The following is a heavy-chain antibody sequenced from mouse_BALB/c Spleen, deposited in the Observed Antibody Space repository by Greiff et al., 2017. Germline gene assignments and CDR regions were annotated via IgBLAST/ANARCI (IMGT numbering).Heavy chain of an antibody. V-gene: IGHV5-6-3*01. CDR2: INSNGGST. D-gene: IGHD2-4*01. CDR1: GFTFRSYG. CDR3: ASSYYDYDVGYAMDY. J-gene: IGHJ4*01. Sequence: EVKLQESGGGLVQPGGSLKLSCAASGFTFRSYGMSWVRQTPDKRLELVATINSNGGSTYYPDSVKGRFTISRDNAKNTLYLQMSSLKSEDTAMYYCASSYYDYDVGYAMDYWGQGTSVTVSS.